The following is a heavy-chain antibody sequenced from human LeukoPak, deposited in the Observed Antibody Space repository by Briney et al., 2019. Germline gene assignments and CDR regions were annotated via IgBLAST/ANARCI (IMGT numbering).Heavy chain of an antibody. J-gene: IGHJ4*02. CDR3: ARDTNPSSSSGYYGSGSYYNPLDY. Sequence: RASVKVSCKASGYTFTSYYMHWVRQAPGQGLEWMGIINPSGGSTSYAQKFQGRVTMTRDTSTNTVYMELSSLRSEDTAVYYCARDTNPSSSSGYYGSGSYYNPLDYWGQGTLVTVSS. D-gene: IGHD3-10*01. CDR2: INPSGGST. V-gene: IGHV1-46*03. CDR1: GYTFTSYY.